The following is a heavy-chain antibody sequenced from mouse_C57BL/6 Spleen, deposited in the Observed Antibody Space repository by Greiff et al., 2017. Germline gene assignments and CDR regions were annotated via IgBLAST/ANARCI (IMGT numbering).Heavy chain of an antibody. J-gene: IGHJ4*01. CDR2: IYPGDGDT. V-gene: IGHV1-82*01. D-gene: IGHD4-1*01. Sequence: VQLVESGPELVKPGASVKISCKASGYEFSSSWMNWVKQRPGKGLEWIGRIYPGDGDTNYNGKFKGKATLTADKSSSTAYMQLNSLTSEDSAVYFCARELGRYAMDYWGQGTSVTVSS. CDR1: GYEFSSSW. CDR3: ARELGRYAMDY.